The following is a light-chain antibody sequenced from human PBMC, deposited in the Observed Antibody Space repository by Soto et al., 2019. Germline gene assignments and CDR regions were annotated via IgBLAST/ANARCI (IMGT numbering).Light chain of an antibody. CDR1: SSNIGRNY. CDR2: RIT. CDR3: AAWDDSLGGVL. V-gene: IGLV1-47*01. J-gene: IGLJ3*02. Sequence: QSVLTQPPYASGTPGQRVTISCSGNSSNIGRNYVNWYQVFPGSAPKLLLYRITQRPSGVPDRVSASKSGTSASLAISGLRPEDEADYYCAAWDDSLGGVLFGGGTKLTVL.